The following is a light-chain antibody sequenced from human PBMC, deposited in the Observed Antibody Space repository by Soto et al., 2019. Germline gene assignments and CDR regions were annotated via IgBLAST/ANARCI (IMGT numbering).Light chain of an antibody. CDR2: VNT. CDR3: QSYDRSLSGSV. CDR1: SSNIGAGSD. Sequence: QSVLTQPPSASGAPGQRVTISCTGNSSNIGAGSDVHWYQQLPGTAPKLLIYVNTIRASGVPDRFSGSKSGTSASLAITGLQAEDEADYYCQSYDRSLSGSVFGGGTKLTVL. V-gene: IGLV1-40*01. J-gene: IGLJ2*01.